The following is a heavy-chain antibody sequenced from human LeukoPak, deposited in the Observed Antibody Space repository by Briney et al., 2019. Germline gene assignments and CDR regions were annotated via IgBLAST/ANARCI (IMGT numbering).Heavy chain of an antibody. Sequence: SETLSLTCTVSGGSISSSSYYWGWIRQPPGKGLEWIGSIYYSGSTYYNPSLKSGATISVNTSKNQFALKLSSVTAADTAVYYCARDPTGGGYGSGSYYNRNYYYYYGMDVWGQGTTVTVSS. CDR3: ARDPTGGGYGSGSYYNRNYYYYYGMDV. D-gene: IGHD3-10*01. J-gene: IGHJ6*02. CDR2: IYYSGST. V-gene: IGHV4-39*02. CDR1: GGSISSSSYY.